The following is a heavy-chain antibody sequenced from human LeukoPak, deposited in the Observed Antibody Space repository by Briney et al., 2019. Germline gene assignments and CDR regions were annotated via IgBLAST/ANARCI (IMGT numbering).Heavy chain of an antibody. J-gene: IGHJ4*02. D-gene: IGHD3-10*01. Sequence: PSETLSLTCTVSGYSFSSGYYWGWIRQPPGKGLEWIGSIYHSGSTYYNPSLKSRVTISVDTSKNQFSLKLSSVTAADTAVFYCARVGSASITMVRGTLDYWGQGTLVTVSS. CDR2: IYHSGST. CDR1: GYSFSSGYY. CDR3: ARVGSASITMVRGTLDY. V-gene: IGHV4-38-2*02.